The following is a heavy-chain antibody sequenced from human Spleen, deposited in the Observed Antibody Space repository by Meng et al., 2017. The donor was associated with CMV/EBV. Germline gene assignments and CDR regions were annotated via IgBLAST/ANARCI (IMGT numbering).Heavy chain of an antibody. V-gene: IGHV1-2*02. J-gene: IGHJ3*02. Sequence: ASVKVSCKASGYTFINYDINWVRQASGQGLEWMGWINPNSGGTNYAQKFQGRVTMTRDKSISTAYMELSRLRSDDTAVYYCAKRYCSSTSCLRIAFDIWGQGTMVTVSS. CDR3: AKRYCSSTSCLRIAFDI. D-gene: IGHD2-2*01. CDR1: GYTFINYD. CDR2: INPNSGGT.